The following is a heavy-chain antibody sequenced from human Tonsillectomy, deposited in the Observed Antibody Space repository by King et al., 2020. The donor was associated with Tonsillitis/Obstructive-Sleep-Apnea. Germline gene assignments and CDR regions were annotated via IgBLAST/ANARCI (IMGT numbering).Heavy chain of an antibody. V-gene: IGHV5-51*01. J-gene: IGHJ3*02. CDR1: GYSFTSYY. CDR3: ASPTSNQVSGDSFDI. Sequence: VQLVESGAEVTKPGESLKISCKDSGYSFTSYYIGWVRQMPGKGLEWMGIIYPVDSDTRYSPSFQGQGTISADRSISTAYLQWSSLTASDTAMYYCASPTSNQVSGDSFDIWGQGTMVTVSS. CDR2: IYPVDSDT. D-gene: IGHD2-8*01.